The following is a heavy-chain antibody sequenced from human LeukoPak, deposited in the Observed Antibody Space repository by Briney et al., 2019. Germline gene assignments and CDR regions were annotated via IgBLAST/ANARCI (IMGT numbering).Heavy chain of an antibody. J-gene: IGHJ4*02. V-gene: IGHV3-23*01. CDR1: GFTLSSYG. D-gene: IGHD2-15*01. CDR3: VKDGRRSPPC. CDR2: INGGGGST. Sequence: PGGSLRLSCAASGFTLSSYGMSWVRQAPGKGPEWVSGINGGGGSTFYAESVKGRFTISRDNSKNTLYLQMNSLRAEDTAVYYCVKDGRRSPPCWGQGTLVTVSS.